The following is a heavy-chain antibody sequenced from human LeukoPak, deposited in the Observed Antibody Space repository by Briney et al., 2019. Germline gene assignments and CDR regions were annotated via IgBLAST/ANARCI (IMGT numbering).Heavy chain of an antibody. CDR1: GYTFTSYY. CDR2: INPSGGST. V-gene: IGHV1-46*01. J-gene: IGHJ6*02. Sequence: AASVKVSCKASGYTFTSYYMHWVRQAPGQGLECMGIINPSGGSTSYAQKFQGRVTMTRDTSTSTVYMELSSLRSEDTAVYYCARPVLRYFDWLSGMDVWGQGTTVTVSS. CDR3: ARPVLRYFDWLSGMDV. D-gene: IGHD3-9*01.